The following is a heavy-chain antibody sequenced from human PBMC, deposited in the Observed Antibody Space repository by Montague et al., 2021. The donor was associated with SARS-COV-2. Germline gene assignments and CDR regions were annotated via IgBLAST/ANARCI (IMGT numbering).Heavy chain of an antibody. D-gene: IGHD3-16*01. CDR2: INRKGDST. V-gene: IGHV3-20*04. Sequence: SLRLSCAASTLTFDSYGMSWVRQVPGKGLEWVSGINRKGDSTGYADSVRGRFTISRDNAKNSLYLQMNSLRGEDTAFYYCARGFNYGPFDCWGQGTLVTVS. J-gene: IGHJ4*02. CDR1: TLTFDSYG. CDR3: ARGFNYGPFDC.